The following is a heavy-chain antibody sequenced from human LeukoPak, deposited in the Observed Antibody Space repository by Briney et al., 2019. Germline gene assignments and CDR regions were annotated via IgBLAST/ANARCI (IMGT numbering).Heavy chain of an antibody. V-gene: IGHV3-30*02. CDR2: IRYDGSNK. Sequence: GGSLRLSCAASGFTFSSYGMHWVRQAPGKGLEWVAFIRYDGSNKYYADSVKGRFTISRDNSKNTLYLQMNSLRAEDTAVYYCARLLFLGIAAAGTLPGFDPWGQGTLVTVSS. J-gene: IGHJ5*02. D-gene: IGHD6-13*01. CDR1: GFTFSSYG. CDR3: ARLLFLGIAAAGTLPGFDP.